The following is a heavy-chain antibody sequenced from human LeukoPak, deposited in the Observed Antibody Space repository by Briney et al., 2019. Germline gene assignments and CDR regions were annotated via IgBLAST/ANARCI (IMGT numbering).Heavy chain of an antibody. J-gene: IGHJ3*02. CDR3: AREAFTTVTSATDAFDI. V-gene: IGHV1-2*02. CDR1: GYTFTDYY. CDR2: INTNSGGT. D-gene: IGHD4-17*01. Sequence: ASVKVSCKASGYTFTDYYIHWVRQAPGQGLEWMGWINTNSGGTNYAQKFQGRVTMTRDTSISTAYMELSRLRSDDTAVYYCAREAFTTVTSATDAFDIWGQGTMVTVSS.